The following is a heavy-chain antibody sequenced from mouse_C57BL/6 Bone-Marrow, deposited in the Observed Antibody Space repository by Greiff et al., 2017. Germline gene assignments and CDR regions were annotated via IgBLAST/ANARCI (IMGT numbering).Heavy chain of an antibody. CDR1: GFNIKDYY. CDR3: TLYDGYHWFAY. Sequence: EVQLQQSGAELVRPGASVKLSCTASGFNIKDYYMHWVKQRPEQGLEWIGRIDPEDGDTEYAPKFQGKATMTADTSSNTAYLQLSSLTSEDTAVYYCTLYDGYHWFAYWGQGTLVTVSA. J-gene: IGHJ3*01. D-gene: IGHD2-3*01. V-gene: IGHV14-1*01. CDR2: IDPEDGDT.